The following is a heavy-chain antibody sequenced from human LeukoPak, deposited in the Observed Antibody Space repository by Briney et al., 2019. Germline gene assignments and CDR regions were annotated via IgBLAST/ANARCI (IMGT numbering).Heavy chain of an antibody. Sequence: PGGSLRLSCAASGFTFSSYSMNWVRQAPGKALEWVSSISSSSSYIYYADSVKGRFTISSDNDKNSLYLQMNSLRAEDTAVYYCARVEPTLRYFDWLPSPMDVWGQGTTVTVSS. V-gene: IGHV3-21*01. CDR1: GFTFSSYS. D-gene: IGHD3-9*01. J-gene: IGHJ6*02. CDR2: ISSSSSYI. CDR3: ARVEPTLRYFDWLPSPMDV.